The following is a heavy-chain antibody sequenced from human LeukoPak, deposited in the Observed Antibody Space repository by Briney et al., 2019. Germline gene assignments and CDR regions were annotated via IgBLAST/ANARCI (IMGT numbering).Heavy chain of an antibody. CDR2: ISAYNGNT. D-gene: IGHD1-7*01. Sequence: ASVKVSCKASGYTFTSYGISWVRQAPGQGLEWMGWISAYNGNTNYAQKFQGRVTMTRDTSISTAYMELSRLRSDDTAVYYCARVIRNYQPLYYFDYWGQGTLVTVSS. CDR1: GYTFTSYG. J-gene: IGHJ4*02. V-gene: IGHV1-18*01. CDR3: ARVIRNYQPLYYFDY.